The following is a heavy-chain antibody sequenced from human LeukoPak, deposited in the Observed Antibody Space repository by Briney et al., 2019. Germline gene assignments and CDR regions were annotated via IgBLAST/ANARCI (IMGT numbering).Heavy chain of an antibody. CDR2: IYTGDNT. Sequence: PGGSLRLSCATSGLTFQNTWMHWMRQAPGEGLLWVSVIYTGDNTYYADSVKGRFTISRDNSKNTLYLQMNSLRAEDTAVYYCARAPGRWEPIDYWGQGTLVTVSS. CDR3: ARAPGRWEPIDY. D-gene: IGHD1-26*01. V-gene: IGHV3-66*01. J-gene: IGHJ4*02. CDR1: GLTFQNTW.